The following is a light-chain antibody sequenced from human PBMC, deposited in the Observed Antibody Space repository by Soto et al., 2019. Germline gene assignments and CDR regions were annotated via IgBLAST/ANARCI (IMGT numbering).Light chain of an antibody. CDR3: QHYNNWPPWT. CDR1: QSVSSN. Sequence: EIMMTQSPATLSVSPGERAPLSCRASQSVSSNLAWYQQKPGQAPRLLIYGASTRATGIPARFSGSGSGTEFTLTISSLQSEDFAVYYCQHYNNWPPWTFGQGTKVDI. V-gene: IGKV3-15*01. J-gene: IGKJ1*01. CDR2: GAS.